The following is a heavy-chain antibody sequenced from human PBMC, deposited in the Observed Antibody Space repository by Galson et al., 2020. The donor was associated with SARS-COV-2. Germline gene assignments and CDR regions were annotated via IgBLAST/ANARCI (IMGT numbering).Heavy chain of an antibody. Sequence: SETLSLTCTVSGGSISSYYWSWIRQPPGKGLEWIGYIYYSGSTNYNPSLKSRVTISVDTSKNQFSLKLSSVTAADTAVYYCARDLRFLEWRNENWFDPWGQGTLVTVSS. CDR1: GGSISSYY. D-gene: IGHD3-3*01. CDR2: IYYSGST. CDR3: ARDLRFLEWRNENWFDP. J-gene: IGHJ5*02. V-gene: IGHV4-59*01.